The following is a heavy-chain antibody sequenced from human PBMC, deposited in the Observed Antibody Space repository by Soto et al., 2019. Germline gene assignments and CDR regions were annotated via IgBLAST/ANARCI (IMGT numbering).Heavy chain of an antibody. Sequence: SETLSLTCSASGGSITSSSHFWGWVRQPPGKGLEWIGTIYFTGNTYYTPSLKSRLTMSIDTSKNEFPLRLNSVTAADTAVYYCAGQTFTIAAASYGRSNWFDPWGPGTLVTVSS. CDR1: GGSITSSSHF. CDR3: AGQTFTIAAASYGRSNWFDP. D-gene: IGHD6-25*01. J-gene: IGHJ5*02. CDR2: IYFTGNT. V-gene: IGHV4-39*01.